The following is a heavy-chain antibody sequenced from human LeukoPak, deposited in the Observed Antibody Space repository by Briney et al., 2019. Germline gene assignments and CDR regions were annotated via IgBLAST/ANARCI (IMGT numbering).Heavy chain of an antibody. CDR2: ISAYNGNT. D-gene: IGHD3-22*01. V-gene: IGHV1-18*01. CDR1: GYIFKNYG. CDR3: ARRDDSSGYYSAEYFQH. J-gene: IGHJ1*01. Sequence: ASVKVSCKGSGYIFKNYGISWVRQAPGQGLEWMGWISAYNGNTNYAQKLQGRVTMTTDTSTSTAYMELRSLRSDDTAVYYCARRDDSSGYYSAEYFQHWGQGTLVTVSS.